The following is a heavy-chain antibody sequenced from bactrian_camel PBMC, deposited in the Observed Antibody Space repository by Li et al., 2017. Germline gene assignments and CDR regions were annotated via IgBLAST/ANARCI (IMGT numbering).Heavy chain of an antibody. CDR1: SSYYSAVC. CDR2: VFNGGLST. Sequence: DVQLVESGGGPVQAGGSLTLSCKASSSYYSAVCMAWFRQAPGKEREGVAAVFNGGLSTYYIDSVKGRFTISQDNRKLTVTLQMNNLEPDDSATYYCAAPVSSVCSGGHWDDFGYWGPGTQVTVS. J-gene: IGHJ6*01. CDR3: AAPVSSVCSGGHWDDFGY. D-gene: IGHD2*01. V-gene: IGHV3S40*01.